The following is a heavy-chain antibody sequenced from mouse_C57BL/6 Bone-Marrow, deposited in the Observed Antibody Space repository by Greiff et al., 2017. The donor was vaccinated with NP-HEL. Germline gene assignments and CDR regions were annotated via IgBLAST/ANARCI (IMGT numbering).Heavy chain of an antibody. CDR3: ARKGYYGSYYYAMDY. V-gene: IGHV1-72*01. D-gene: IGHD1-1*01. Sequence: QVQLKQPGAELVKPGASVKLSCKASGYTFTSYWMHWVKQRPGRGLEWIGRIDPNSGGTKYNEKFKSKATLTVDKPSSTAYMQLSSLTSEDSAVYYCARKGYYGSYYYAMDYWGQGTSVTVSS. J-gene: IGHJ4*01. CDR2: IDPNSGGT. CDR1: GYTFTSYW.